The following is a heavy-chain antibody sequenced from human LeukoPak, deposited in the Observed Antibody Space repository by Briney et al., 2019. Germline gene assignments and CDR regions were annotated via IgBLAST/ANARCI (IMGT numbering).Heavy chain of an antibody. CDR2: INHSGST. D-gene: IGHD3-10*01. CDR1: GGSFSGYY. Sequence: KPSETLSLTCAVYGGSFSGYYWSWIRQPPGKGLEWIGEINHSGSTNYNPSLKSRVTISVDTSKNQFSLKLSSVTAADTAVYYCAREAGKSEFRENRPQIDYYYYYMDVWGKGTTVTVSS. J-gene: IGHJ6*03. CDR3: AREAGKSEFRENRPQIDYYYYYMDV. V-gene: IGHV4-34*01.